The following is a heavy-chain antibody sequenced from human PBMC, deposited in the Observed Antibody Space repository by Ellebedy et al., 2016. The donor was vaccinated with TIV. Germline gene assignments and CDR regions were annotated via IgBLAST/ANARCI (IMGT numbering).Heavy chain of an antibody. CDR1: GGSISSYY. V-gene: IGHV4-59*12. CDR3: ARVSSIAARDQDWFDP. D-gene: IGHD6-6*01. J-gene: IGHJ5*02. CDR2: ISYTGST. Sequence: SETLSLXXTVSGGSISSYYWSWIRQPPGKGLEWIGYISYTGSTNSNPSLKSRVTISVDTSKNQFSLKLSSVTAADTAVYYCARVSSIAARDQDWFDPWGQGTLVTVSS.